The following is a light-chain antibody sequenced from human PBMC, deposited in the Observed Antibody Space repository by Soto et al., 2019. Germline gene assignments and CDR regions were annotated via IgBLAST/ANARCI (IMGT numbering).Light chain of an antibody. Sequence: DIQMTQSPSTLSSSVGDRVTITCRASQSISRGLAWYQQKPGKAPNVLIYDASTLESGVPSRFSGSGSGTEFTLTISSLQPEDFATYYCQHYSTGWAFGQGTKVDMK. CDR2: DAS. J-gene: IGKJ1*01. V-gene: IGKV1-5*01. CDR3: QHYSTGWA. CDR1: QSISRG.